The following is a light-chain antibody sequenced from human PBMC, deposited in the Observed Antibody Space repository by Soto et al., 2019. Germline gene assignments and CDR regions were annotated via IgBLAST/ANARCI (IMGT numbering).Light chain of an antibody. CDR3: QSYDSSLSVWV. CDR1: SSNIGAGYD. Sequence: QSVLTQPPSVSGAPGQRVTISCTGSSSNIGAGYDVHWYQQLPGTAPKLLIYGNSNRPSGVPDRFSGSKSGTSASLAITGLQAVDEADYYCQSYDSSLSVWVFGGGTKVTVL. V-gene: IGLV1-40*01. J-gene: IGLJ3*02. CDR2: GNS.